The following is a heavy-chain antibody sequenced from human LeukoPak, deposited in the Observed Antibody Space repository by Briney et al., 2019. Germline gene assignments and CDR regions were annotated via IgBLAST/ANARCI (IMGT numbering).Heavy chain of an antibody. CDR1: GGSISSYY. D-gene: IGHD3-10*01. J-gene: IGHJ4*02. CDR2: IYYSGTS. Sequence: PSETLSLTCTVSGGSISSYYWSWIRQPPGKGLEWIGYIYYSGTSNYNPSLKSRVTMSVDTSKNQVSLKLSSVTAADTAVYYCARLYYDDSGGYYFYYFDYWGQGTLVTVSS. V-gene: IGHV4-59*08. CDR3: ARLYYDDSGGYYFYYFDY.